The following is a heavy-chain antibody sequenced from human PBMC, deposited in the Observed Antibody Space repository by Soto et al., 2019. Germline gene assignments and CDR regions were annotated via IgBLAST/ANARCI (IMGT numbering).Heavy chain of an antibody. D-gene: IGHD6-19*01. Sequence: QVQLVQSGAEVKKPGSSVKVSCKASGGTFSSYAISWVRQAPGQGLEWMGGIIPIFGTANYAQKFQGRVTITADESTSTAYMELSSLISEDTAVYYCARGLGSGWRSYFDYWGQGTLVTVSS. CDR3: ARGLGSGWRSYFDY. V-gene: IGHV1-69*01. CDR2: IIPIFGTA. J-gene: IGHJ4*02. CDR1: GGTFSSYA.